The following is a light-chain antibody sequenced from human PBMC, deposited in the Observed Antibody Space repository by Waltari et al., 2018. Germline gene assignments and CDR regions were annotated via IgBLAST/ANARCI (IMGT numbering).Light chain of an antibody. Sequence: WFKLKPGQAPVLVISGYNKLPSGIPDRFSGSTSGNTASLTITGAQAEDEADYHCNSRDSSGNFIFGGGTKLTVL. J-gene: IGLJ2*01. CDR2: GYN. V-gene: IGLV3-19*01. CDR3: NSRDSSGNFI.